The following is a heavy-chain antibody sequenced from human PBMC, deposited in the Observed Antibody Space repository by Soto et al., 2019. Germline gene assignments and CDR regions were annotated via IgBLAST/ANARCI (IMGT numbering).Heavy chain of an antibody. V-gene: IGHV4-34*01. J-gene: IGHJ4*02. CDR1: GGSFSGYY. CDR3: ARGLVCSGWHRDY. Sequence: QVQLQQWGAGLLKPSETLSLTCAVYGGSFSGYYWSWIRQPPGKGLEWIGEINHSGSTNYNPSLKSRVTISVDTSKNQFSLKLSSVTAADTAVYYCARGLVCSGWHRDYWGQGTLVTVSS. CDR2: INHSGST. D-gene: IGHD6-19*01.